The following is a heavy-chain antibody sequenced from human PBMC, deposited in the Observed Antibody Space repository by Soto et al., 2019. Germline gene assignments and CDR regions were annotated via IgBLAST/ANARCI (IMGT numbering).Heavy chain of an antibody. V-gene: IGHV3-30*03. CDR1: GFNFGVFG. Sequence: LRLSCAASGFNFGVFGMHWVRQAPGKGLEWLSVLSYEGSEEYYADSVRGRFTISRDNSKNTLFLQMDSLRVDDTGVYYCALTRRSSLLEVAGPGFEYWGQRIPVALSS. J-gene: IGHJ4*02. CDR3: ALTRRSSLLEVAGPGFEY. D-gene: IGHD6-19*01. CDR2: LSYEGSEE.